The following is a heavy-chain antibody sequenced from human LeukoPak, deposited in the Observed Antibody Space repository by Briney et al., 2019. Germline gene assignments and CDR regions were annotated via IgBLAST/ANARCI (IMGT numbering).Heavy chain of an antibody. Sequence: GGSLTLSCDATGFTFTSYAMSWVRQPQGQGLAWAPAISGSGASTSYADSVKGRFTISRDNSKNTLYLQMNSLRAEDTAVYFCAKGFGSSRTNWFDPWGQGTLVTVSS. V-gene: IGHV3-23*01. CDR1: GFTFTSYA. D-gene: IGHD6-13*01. J-gene: IGHJ5*02. CDR3: AKGFGSSRTNWFDP. CDR2: ISGSGAST.